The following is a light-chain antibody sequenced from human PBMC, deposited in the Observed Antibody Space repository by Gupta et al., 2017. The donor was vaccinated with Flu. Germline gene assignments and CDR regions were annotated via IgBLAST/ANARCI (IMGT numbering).Light chain of an antibody. CDR3: MQGTHWPPKLT. J-gene: IGKJ4*01. Sequence: VVTYQSPLTLPVTLAEPAPTFSWSSQSVGYSDGNTYLTWCQQRPGQSPRRLSYEVSNRNSGSPDRFNGSGSGSEFALKLSRGEAEYVGVDNCMQGTHWPPKLTFGGGTKVEIK. CDR1: QSVGYSDGNTY. V-gene: IGKV2-30*01. CDR2: EVS.